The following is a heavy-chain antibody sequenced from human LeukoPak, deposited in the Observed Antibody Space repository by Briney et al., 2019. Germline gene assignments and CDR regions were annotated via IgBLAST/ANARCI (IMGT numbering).Heavy chain of an antibody. CDR1: GFTVSSNY. J-gene: IGHJ3*02. CDR2: IYSGGST. D-gene: IGHD6-6*01. V-gene: IGHV3-53*01. Sequence: GGSLRLSCAASGFTVSSNYMSWVRQAPGKGLEWVSVIYSGGSTYYADSVKGRFTISRDNSKNTLYLQMNSLRAEDTAVYYCASRGAARRTWAFDIWGQGTMVTVSS. CDR3: ASRGAARRTWAFDI.